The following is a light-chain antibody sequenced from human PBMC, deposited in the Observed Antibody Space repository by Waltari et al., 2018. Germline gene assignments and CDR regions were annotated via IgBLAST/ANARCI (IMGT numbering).Light chain of an antibody. CDR1: QGIGNS. V-gene: IGKV1-NL1*01. CDR2: AAS. J-gene: IGKJ2*01. Sequence: DIQMTQSPSSLSASVGARVTITCRAEQGIGNSLAWYQQKPGKAPKLLIYAASRLETGVPSRFSGSGSGTDYTLTISSLQPEDFATYYCQQYYSTLPHTFGQGPSWRSN. CDR3: QQYYSTLPHT.